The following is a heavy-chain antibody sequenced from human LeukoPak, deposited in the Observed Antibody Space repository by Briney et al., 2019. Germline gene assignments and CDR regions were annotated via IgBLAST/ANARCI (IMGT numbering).Heavy chain of an antibody. J-gene: IGHJ6*04. D-gene: IGHD3-10*02. V-gene: IGHV3-64*01. Sequence: GGSLRLSCAASGFTFSSYGMHWVRQAPGKGLEYVSGINSNGGSTYYTNSVKGRFTISRDNAKNSLYLQMNSLRAEDTAVYYCAELGITMIGGVWGKGTTVTISS. CDR1: GFTFSSYG. CDR3: AELGITMIGGV. CDR2: INSNGGST.